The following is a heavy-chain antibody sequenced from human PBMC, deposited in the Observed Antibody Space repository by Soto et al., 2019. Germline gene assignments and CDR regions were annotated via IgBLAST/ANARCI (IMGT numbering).Heavy chain of an antibody. CDR3: ARGDATKIVVTTYYAMDV. J-gene: IGHJ6*02. V-gene: IGHV1-69*05. CDR1: GGSLSNYG. CDR2: IIPVFGTA. D-gene: IGHD4-17*01. Sequence: QVQLVQSGAEVKKPGSSVKVSCKASGGSLSNYGISWVRQAPGQGLEWMGGIIPVFGTANYAQKFQGRVTITPDESTNIVYRDGTSLRSEDTAVYYCARGDATKIVVTTYYAMDVWGQGTTVTVSS.